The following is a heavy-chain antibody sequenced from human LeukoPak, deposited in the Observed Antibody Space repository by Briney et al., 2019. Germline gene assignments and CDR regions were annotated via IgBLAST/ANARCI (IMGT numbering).Heavy chain of an antibody. J-gene: IGHJ4*02. CDR3: ASLQTSYDFWSGFDY. CDR2: IIPIFGTA. D-gene: IGHD3-3*01. CDR1: GGTFSSYA. Sequence: SVKVSCKASGGTFSSYAISWVRQAPGQGLEWMGGIIPIFGTANYAQKFQSRVTITTDESTSTAYMELSSLRSEDTAVYYCASLQTSYDFWSGFDYWGQGTLVTVSS. V-gene: IGHV1-69*05.